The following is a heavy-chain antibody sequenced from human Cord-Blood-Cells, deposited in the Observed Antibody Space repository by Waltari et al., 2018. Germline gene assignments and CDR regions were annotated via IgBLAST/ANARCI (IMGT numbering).Heavy chain of an antibody. Sequence: EVQLVESGGGLVQPGGSLRLSCAASGFTFSSYWMNWVRQAPGKGLVGLSRTSSDGGSTSYADSVKGRLTISLDTGKNTLYLHMNSLRGVDTAVYYCAREGRSSYWEFDLWRRGAMVTVPS. D-gene: IGHD6-13*01. CDR3: AREGRSSYWEFDL. V-gene: IGHV3-74*01. CDR1: GFTFSSYW. CDR2: TSSDGGST. J-gene: IGHJ2*01.